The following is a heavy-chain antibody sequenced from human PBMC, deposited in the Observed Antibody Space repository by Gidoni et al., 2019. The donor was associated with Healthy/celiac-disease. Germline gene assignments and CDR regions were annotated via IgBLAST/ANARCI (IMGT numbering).Heavy chain of an antibody. CDR1: GGSISSYY. CDR2: IYYSGST. D-gene: IGHD3-10*01. J-gene: IGHJ3*02. Sequence: QVQLQESGPGLVKPSETLSLTCTVSGGSISSYYWSWIRQPPGKGLEWIGYIYYSGSTNYNPSLKSRVTISVDTSKNQFSLKLSSVTAADTAVYYCARDLVEYYYGSGSYYKSQAFDIWGQGTMVTVSS. V-gene: IGHV4-59*01. CDR3: ARDLVEYYYGSGSYYKSQAFDI.